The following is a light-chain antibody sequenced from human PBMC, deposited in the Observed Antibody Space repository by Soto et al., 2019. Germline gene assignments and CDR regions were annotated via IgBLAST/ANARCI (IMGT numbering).Light chain of an antibody. CDR2: GAS. J-gene: IGKJ1*01. Sequence: EIVLTQSPGTLSLSLGERATLSCRTSQSVSSNYLAWYQQKPGQAPRLLIYGASRRATGIPDRFSGSGSGTDFTLTISRLEPEDFAVYYCQQYGMSWWTFGQGTKVEIK. CDR3: QQYGMSWWT. V-gene: IGKV3-20*01. CDR1: QSVSSNY.